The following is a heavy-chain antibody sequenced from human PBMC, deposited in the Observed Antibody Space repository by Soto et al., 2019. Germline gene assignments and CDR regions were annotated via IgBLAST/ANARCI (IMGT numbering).Heavy chain of an antibody. V-gene: IGHV4-4*09. J-gene: IGHJ6*03. CDR1: GDSVRNQY. Sequence: QVQMQESGPGLVKPSETLSITCTVSGDSVRNQYWSWIRRPPGRGLEWIGYIYRSGSTKYNPSLKSRLTISVDTSKNQFSLKLSSVTAADTAVYYCARTLDYGHMDVWGKGTTVTVSS. CDR2: IYRSGST. D-gene: IGHD3-16*01. CDR3: ARTLDYGHMDV.